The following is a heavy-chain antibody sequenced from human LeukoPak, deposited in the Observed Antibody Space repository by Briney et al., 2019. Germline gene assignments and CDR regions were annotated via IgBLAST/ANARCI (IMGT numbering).Heavy chain of an antibody. V-gene: IGHV4-61*02. CDR2: IYTSGST. J-gene: IGHJ4*02. D-gene: IGHD3-9*01. Sequence: SQTLSLTCTVSGGSISSGSYYWSWIRQPAGKGLEWIGRIYTSGSTNYNPSLKSRVTISVDTSKNQFSLKLSSVTAADTAVYYCARSNYDLLTGYYLDFDYWGQGTLVTVSS. CDR3: ARSNYDLLTGYYLDFDY. CDR1: GGSISSGSYY.